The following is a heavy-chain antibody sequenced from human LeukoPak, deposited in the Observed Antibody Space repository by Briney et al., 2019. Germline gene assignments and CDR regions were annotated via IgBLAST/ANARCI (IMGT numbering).Heavy chain of an antibody. J-gene: IGHJ4*02. V-gene: IGHV3-23*01. CDR3: AKDLNGSFDY. D-gene: IGHD2-8*01. Sequence: GGSLRLSCAASGFTFSIYAMSWVRQDPGKGLAWVSTISGSGDSTHYADSVKGRFTISRDNSKNTLYLQMNSLRAEDTAVYYCAKDLNGSFDYWGQGTLVTVSS. CDR1: GFTFSIYA. CDR2: ISGSGDST.